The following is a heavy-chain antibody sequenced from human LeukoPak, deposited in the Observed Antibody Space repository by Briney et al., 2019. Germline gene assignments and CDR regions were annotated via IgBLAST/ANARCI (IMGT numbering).Heavy chain of an antibody. Sequence: SVKVSCKASGGTFSSYAISWVRQAPGQGLEWMGGIIPIFGTANYAQKFQGRVTITTDESTSTAYMELSSLRSEDTAVYYCAREGFGEYYYYYMDVWGKGTTVTVSS. CDR2: IIPIFGTA. D-gene: IGHD3-10*01. V-gene: IGHV1-69*05. J-gene: IGHJ6*03. CDR1: GGTFSSYA. CDR3: AREGFGEYYYYYMDV.